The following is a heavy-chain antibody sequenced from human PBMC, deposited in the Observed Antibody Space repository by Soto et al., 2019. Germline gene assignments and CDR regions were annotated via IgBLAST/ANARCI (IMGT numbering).Heavy chain of an antibody. CDR2: INHSGST. Sequence: PSETLSLTCAVYGGSFSGYYWSWIRQPPGKGLEWIGEINHSGSTNYNPSLKSRVTISVDTSKNQFSLTLSSVTAADTAVYYCARGGLAAAGFPKRPVRGWLDPWGQGTLVTVSS. J-gene: IGHJ5*02. CDR3: ARGGLAAAGFPKRPVRGWLDP. V-gene: IGHV4-34*01. D-gene: IGHD6-13*01. CDR1: GGSFSGYY.